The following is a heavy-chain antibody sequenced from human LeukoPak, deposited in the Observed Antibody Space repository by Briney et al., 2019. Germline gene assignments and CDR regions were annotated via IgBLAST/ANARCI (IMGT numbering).Heavy chain of an antibody. CDR3: ARSNYYDSSDYYYPTYYYGMDV. Sequence: SETLSLTRTVSGGSISSGDYYWSWIRQPPGKGLEWIGEINHSGSTNYNPSLKSRVTISVDTSKNQFSLKLSSVTAADTAVYYCARSNYYDSSDYYYPTYYYGMDVWGQGTTVTVSS. V-gene: IGHV4-30-4*01. J-gene: IGHJ6*02. D-gene: IGHD3-22*01. CDR1: GGSISSGDYY. CDR2: INHSGST.